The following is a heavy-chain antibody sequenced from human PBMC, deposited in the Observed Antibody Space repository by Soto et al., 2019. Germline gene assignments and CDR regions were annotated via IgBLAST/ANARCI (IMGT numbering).Heavy chain of an antibody. Sequence: ASVKVSCKASGYRFTSYDINWVRQATGQGLEWMGWMNPNSGNTGYAQKFQGRVTITRDTSASTAYMELSSLRSEDTAVYYCARDGGSYYSYGMDVWGQGTTVTVSS. CDR2: MNPNSGNT. J-gene: IGHJ6*02. CDR1: GYRFTSYD. CDR3: ARDGGSYYSYGMDV. V-gene: IGHV1-8*01. D-gene: IGHD1-26*01.